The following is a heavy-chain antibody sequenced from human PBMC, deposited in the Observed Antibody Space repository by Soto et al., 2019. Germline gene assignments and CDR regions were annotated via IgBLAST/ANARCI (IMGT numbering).Heavy chain of an antibody. CDR2: LSSSGTYI. CDR3: ARGALCGGSNCFGSGAFDI. Sequence: GGSLRLSCAASGFTFNKYYMNWVRQAPGKGLEWVSSLSSSGTYIYYADSVKGRFTISRDNAKNSLYLQMNSLRAEDTAVYYCARGALCGGSNCFGSGAFDIWGQGTMVTVSS. V-gene: IGHV3-21*01. CDR1: GFTFNKYY. J-gene: IGHJ3*02. D-gene: IGHD2-15*01.